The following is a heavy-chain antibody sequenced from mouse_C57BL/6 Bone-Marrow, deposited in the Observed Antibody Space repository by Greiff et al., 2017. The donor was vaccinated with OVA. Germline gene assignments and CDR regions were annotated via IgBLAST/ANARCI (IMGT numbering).Heavy chain of an antibody. CDR3: TTRDTVVADYAMDY. V-gene: IGHV14-1*01. CDR2: IDPEDGDT. CDR1: GFNIKDYY. D-gene: IGHD1-1*01. Sequence: EVQLQESGAELVRPGASVKLSCTASGFNIKDYYMHWVKQRPEQGLEWIGRIDPEDGDTEYAPKFQGKATMTADTSSNTAYLQLSSLTSEDTAVYYCTTRDTVVADYAMDYWGQGTSVTVSS. J-gene: IGHJ4*01.